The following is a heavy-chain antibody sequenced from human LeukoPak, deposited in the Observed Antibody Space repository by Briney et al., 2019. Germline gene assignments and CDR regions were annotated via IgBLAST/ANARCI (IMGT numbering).Heavy chain of an antibody. CDR2: ISYDGSNK. V-gene: IGHV3-30-3*01. CDR1: GFTFSNAW. Sequence: GGSLRLSCTASGFTFSNAWMSWVRQAPGKGLEWVAVISYDGSNKYYADSVKGRFTISRDNSKNTLYLQKNSLRAEDTAVYYCARALMHYDSSGYFDYWGQGTLVTVSS. J-gene: IGHJ4*02. CDR3: ARALMHYDSSGYFDY. D-gene: IGHD3-22*01.